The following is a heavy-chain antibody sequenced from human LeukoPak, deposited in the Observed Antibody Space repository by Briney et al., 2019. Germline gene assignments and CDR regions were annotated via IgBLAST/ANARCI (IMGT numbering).Heavy chain of an antibody. Sequence: SQTLSLTCAISGDSVSSNSVAWNWIRQSPSRGLEWLGRTYYRSKWFNEYAVSVKSRITINSDTSKNQFSLQLNSVTPEDTAVYYCVRDLGGRSGHWGQGTLVTVSS. J-gene: IGHJ4*02. CDR2: TYYRSKWFN. D-gene: IGHD1-26*01. CDR3: VRDLGGRSGH. CDR1: GDSVSSNSVA. V-gene: IGHV6-1*01.